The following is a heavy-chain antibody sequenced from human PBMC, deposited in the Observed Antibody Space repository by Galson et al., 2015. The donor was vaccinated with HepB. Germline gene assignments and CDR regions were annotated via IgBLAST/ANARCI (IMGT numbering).Heavy chain of an antibody. CDR3: VRHRGAGAGDSQNWYFDL. CDR2: ISYTGTYT. Sequence: SLRLSCAASGFTLNYFPMHWVRQSPGKGLEWVAVISYTGTYTGFADFGRGRFTLSRDNSKNALYLQMNSLRVEDTALYYCVRHRGAGAGDSQNWYFDLWGRGTLVTVSS. CDR1: GFTLNYFP. V-gene: IGHV3-30*04. D-gene: IGHD4-17*01. J-gene: IGHJ2*01.